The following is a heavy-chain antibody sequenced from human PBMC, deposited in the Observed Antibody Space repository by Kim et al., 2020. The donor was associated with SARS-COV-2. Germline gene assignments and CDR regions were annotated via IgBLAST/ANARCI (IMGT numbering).Heavy chain of an antibody. J-gene: IGHJ6*02. Sequence: SETLSLTCTVSGGSISSSSYYWGWIRQPPGKGLEWIGSIYYSGSTYYNPSLKSRVTISVDTSKNQFSLKLSSVTAADTAVYYCARQEELLWFGELHYYGMDVWGQGTTVTVSS. CDR2: IYYSGST. CDR3: ARQEELLWFGELHYYGMDV. V-gene: IGHV4-39*01. CDR1: GGSISSSSYY. D-gene: IGHD3-10*01.